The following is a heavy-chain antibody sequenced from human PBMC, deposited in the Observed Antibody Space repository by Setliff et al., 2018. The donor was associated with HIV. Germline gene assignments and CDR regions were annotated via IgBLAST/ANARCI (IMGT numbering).Heavy chain of an antibody. CDR1: GGSISSYY. D-gene: IGHD3-22*01. J-gene: IGHJ4*02. CDR3: ARLRITMIMMLNYFDY. Sequence: SETLSLTCSVSGGSISSYYWSWIRQPPGKGLEWIGDIYYSGMTNYNPSLQSRVTISLDTSKNQFSLKVDSVTAADTAVYYCARLRITMIMMLNYFDYWGQGTLVTVSS. CDR2: IYYSGMT. V-gene: IGHV4-59*01.